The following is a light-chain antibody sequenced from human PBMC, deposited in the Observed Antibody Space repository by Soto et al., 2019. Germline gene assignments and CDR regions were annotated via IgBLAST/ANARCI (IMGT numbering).Light chain of an antibody. J-gene: IGKJ1*01. CDR2: AAS. V-gene: IGKV3-20*01. Sequence: ELVLTQSPGTLSLAAGERATLSCRASQSVSSSYLAWYQQKPGQAPRLLIYAASSRATDIPDRFSGSRSGTDFTLTISRLVLEDFAVYYCQQYGTSRTFGQGTKVEIK. CDR3: QQYGTSRT. CDR1: QSVSSSY.